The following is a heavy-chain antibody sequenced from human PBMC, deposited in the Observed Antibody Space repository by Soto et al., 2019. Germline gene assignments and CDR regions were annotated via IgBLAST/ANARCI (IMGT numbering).Heavy chain of an antibody. V-gene: IGHV1-69*02. CDR3: ARLRYCAVDCYNKFYYGMDV. CDR2: IIPVLGVT. D-gene: IGHD2-21*02. Sequence: QVQLVQSGAEVRKPGSSVEVSCMAAGSTFSSYTVNWVRQSPGQGLEWIGRIIPVLGVTHYARRFKGRVTITADRSRTTDYMEMTSLTSEDTAVYYWARLRYCAVDCYNKFYYGMDVWGQGTTVTVSS. J-gene: IGHJ6*02. CDR1: GSTFSSYT.